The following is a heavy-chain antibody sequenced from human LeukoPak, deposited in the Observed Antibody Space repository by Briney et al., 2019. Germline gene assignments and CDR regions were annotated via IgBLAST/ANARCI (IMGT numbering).Heavy chain of an antibody. J-gene: IGHJ4*02. Sequence: GGSLRLSCAASGFTFSSYSMNWVRQAPGKGLEWVSSISSSSSYIYYADSVKGRFTISRDNAKNSLYLQMNSLRAEDTAVYYCARVDCSGGSCYPDYWGQGTLVTVSS. CDR2: ISSSSSYI. V-gene: IGHV3-21*01. CDR3: ARVDCSGGSCYPDY. D-gene: IGHD2-15*01. CDR1: GFTFSSYS.